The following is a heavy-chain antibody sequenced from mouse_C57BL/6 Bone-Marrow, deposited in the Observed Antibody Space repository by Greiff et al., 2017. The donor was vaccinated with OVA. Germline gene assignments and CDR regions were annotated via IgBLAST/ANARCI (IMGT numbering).Heavy chain of an antibody. Sequence: EVKLMESGGGLVKPGGSLKLSCAASGFTFSSCAMAWVRQTPEKRLEWVATISDGGSYTYYPDNVKGRFTISRDNAKNILYLQMSHLKSEDTARDYCAREDAAGAYWGQGTLVTVSA. CDR2: ISDGGSYT. V-gene: IGHV5-4*01. D-gene: IGHD1-2*01. CDR1: GFTFSSCA. J-gene: IGHJ3*01. CDR3: AREDAAGAY.